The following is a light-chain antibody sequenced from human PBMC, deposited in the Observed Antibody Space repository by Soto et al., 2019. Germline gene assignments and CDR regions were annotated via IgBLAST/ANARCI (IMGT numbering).Light chain of an antibody. CDR1: NIGSKS. CDR2: YDS. V-gene: IGLV3-21*04. Sequence: SYELTQPPSVSVAPGKTARITCGGNNIGSKSVHWYQRKPGQAPVLVIYYDSDRPSGIPERFSGSNSGNTATLTISRVEAGDEADYYCQVWDSSSDHHYVFGTGTKLTVL. CDR3: QVWDSSSDHHYV. J-gene: IGLJ1*01.